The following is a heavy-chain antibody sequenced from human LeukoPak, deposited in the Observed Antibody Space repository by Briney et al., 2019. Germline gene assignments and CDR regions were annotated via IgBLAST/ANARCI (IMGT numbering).Heavy chain of an antibody. CDR3: ARDQSIAGPTTADY. D-gene: IGHD1-26*01. CDR2: INTDGSNT. Sequence: GGSLRLSCAASGFTFSRFWMHWVRQAPGRGLVWVSRINTDGSNTIYADSVKGRFTISRDNAKNTLYLQMNSLRAEDTAVYYCARDQSIAGPTTADYWGQGTLVTVSS. J-gene: IGHJ4*02. V-gene: IGHV3-74*01. CDR1: GFTFSRFW.